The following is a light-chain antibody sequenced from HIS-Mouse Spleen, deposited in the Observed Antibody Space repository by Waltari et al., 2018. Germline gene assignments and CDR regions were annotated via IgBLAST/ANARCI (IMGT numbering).Light chain of an antibody. J-gene: IGLJ3*02. CDR3: QSYDSSNWV. V-gene: IGLV6-57*02. CDR2: EDN. CDR1: SGSIASNY. Sequence: NFMLTQPHSVSESPGKTVTISCTGSSGSIASNYVQWYQQRPGCAPTTVIYEDNQRPSWVPDRFSGSIDSSSNSASLTISGLKTEDEADYYCQSYDSSNWVFGGGTKLTVL.